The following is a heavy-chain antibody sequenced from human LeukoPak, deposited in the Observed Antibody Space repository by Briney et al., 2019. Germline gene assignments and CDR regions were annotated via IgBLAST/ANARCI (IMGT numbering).Heavy chain of an antibody. V-gene: IGHV4-59*01. CDR3: ARGGNIGYYYYYYMDV. Sequence: SETLSLTCTVSGGSISSYYWSWIRQPPGKGLEWIGYIYYSGSTNYNPSLKSRVTISVDTSKNQFSLKLSSVTAADTAVYYCARGGNIGYYYYYYMDVWGKGTTVTVSS. D-gene: IGHD2/OR15-2a*01. CDR2: IYYSGST. J-gene: IGHJ6*03. CDR1: GGSISSYY.